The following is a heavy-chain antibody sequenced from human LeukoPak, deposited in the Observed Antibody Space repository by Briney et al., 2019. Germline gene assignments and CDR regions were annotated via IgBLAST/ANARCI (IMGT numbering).Heavy chain of an antibody. CDR2: INPNSGAT. V-gene: IGHV1-2*04. CDR3: ARGFGYDSSGYVNWFDP. J-gene: IGHJ5*02. D-gene: IGHD3-22*01. Sequence: ASVKVSCKASGYTFTDYYMHWVRQAPGQGLEWMGWINPNSGATDYVQKFQGWVTMTRDTSITTAYMDLSRLTSDDTAVYYCARGFGYDSSGYVNWFDPWGQGTLVTVSS. CDR1: GYTFTDYY.